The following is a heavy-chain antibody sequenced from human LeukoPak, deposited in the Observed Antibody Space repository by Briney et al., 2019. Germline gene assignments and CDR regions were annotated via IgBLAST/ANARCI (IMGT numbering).Heavy chain of an antibody. CDR1: GFIFSSA. V-gene: IGHV3-23*01. CDR2: ISGSGGST. Sequence: PGESLRLSCEASGFIFSSAWMTWVRQAPGKGLEWVSAISGSGGSTYYADSVKGRFTISRDNSKNTLYLQMNSLRAEDTAVYYCARDNWFDPWGQGTLVTVSS. J-gene: IGHJ5*02. CDR3: ARDNWFDP.